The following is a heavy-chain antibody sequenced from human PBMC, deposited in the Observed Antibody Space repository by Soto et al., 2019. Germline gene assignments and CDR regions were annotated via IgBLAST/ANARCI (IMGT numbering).Heavy chain of an antibody. J-gene: IGHJ4*01. V-gene: IGHV5-10-1*01. CDR1: GYSFTGYW. CDR3: ARQVVGYCSGGSCTPFDY. Sequence: EVQLVQSEAEVKKPGESLRISCKGSGYSFTGYWISWVRQMPGKGLEWMGRIDPSDSYTNYSPSFQGNVTISADKSISIAFLQWSSVKASDTTMYYCARQVVGYCSGGSCTPFDYWGHGSLVAVSS. D-gene: IGHD2-15*01. CDR2: IDPSDSYT.